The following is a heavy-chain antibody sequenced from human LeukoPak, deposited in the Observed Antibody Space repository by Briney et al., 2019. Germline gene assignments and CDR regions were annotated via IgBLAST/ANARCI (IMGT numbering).Heavy chain of an antibody. V-gene: IGHV3-53*01. D-gene: IGHD4-17*01. CDR2: IYDGDRS. Sequence: GGSLRLSCSASGFTVSSKYMTWVRQAPGKGPELVSIIYDGDRSFYADSVKGRFTISRDRSRNTLHLQMNSLRAEDTAVYYCARADGDSWGQFDYWGQGILVTVSS. CDR3: ARADGDSWGQFDY. J-gene: IGHJ4*02. CDR1: GFTVSSKY.